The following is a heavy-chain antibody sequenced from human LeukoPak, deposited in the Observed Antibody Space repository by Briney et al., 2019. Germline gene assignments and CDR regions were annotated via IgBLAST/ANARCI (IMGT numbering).Heavy chain of an antibody. CDR3: AKESFIPYYYDSSGYVDY. Sequence: PGGSLRLSCAASGFTFSSYAMNWVHQAPGKGLEWVSGISGGGGSTDYADSVKGRFTISRDNSKNTLYLQMNSLRAEDTAVYYCAKESFIPYYYDSSGYVDYWGQGTLVTVSS. V-gene: IGHV3-23*01. CDR1: GFTFSSYA. D-gene: IGHD3-22*01. CDR2: ISGGGGST. J-gene: IGHJ4*02.